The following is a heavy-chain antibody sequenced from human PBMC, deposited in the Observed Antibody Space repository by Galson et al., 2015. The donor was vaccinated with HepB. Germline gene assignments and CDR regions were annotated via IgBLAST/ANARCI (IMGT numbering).Heavy chain of an antibody. D-gene: IGHD3-22*01. Sequence: SLRLSCAASGFTFSSYAMSWVRQAPGKGLEWVSAISGSGGSTYYADSVKGRFTISRDNSKNTPYLQMNSLRAEDTAVYYCAKGTMIVVVIPFDYWGQGTLVTVSS. CDR1: GFTFSSYA. J-gene: IGHJ4*02. CDR3: AKGTMIVVVIPFDY. CDR2: ISGSGGST. V-gene: IGHV3-23*01.